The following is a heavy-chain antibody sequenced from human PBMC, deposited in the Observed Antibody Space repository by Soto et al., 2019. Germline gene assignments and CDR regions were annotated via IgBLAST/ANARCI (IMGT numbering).Heavy chain of an antibody. CDR3: ASTRIPYDDYIWGSYRYDAFDI. D-gene: IGHD3-16*02. J-gene: IGHJ3*02. Sequence: PSETLSLTCTVSGGSISSYYWSWIRQPPGKGLEWIWYIYYSGSTNYNPSLKSRVTISVDTSKNHFSLKLSSVTAADTAVYYCASTRIPYDDYIWGSYRYDAFDIWGQGTMVTVSS. V-gene: IGHV4-59*01. CDR1: GGSISSYY. CDR2: IYYSGST.